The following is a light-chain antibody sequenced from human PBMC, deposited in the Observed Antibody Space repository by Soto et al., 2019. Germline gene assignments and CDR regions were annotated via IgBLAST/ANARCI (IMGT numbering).Light chain of an antibody. Sequence: ENLLTQSPGTLSLSPGEGATLSCRASRGVSANYLAWYQQKPGQAPTLLIYGASIRAAGIPDRFSGSGSGTDFTLTIRRLEPDDFAVYYCQQRSNWPPWTFGQGTKVDI. CDR3: QQRSNWPPWT. CDR1: RGVSANY. V-gene: IGKV3D-20*02. J-gene: IGKJ1*01. CDR2: GAS.